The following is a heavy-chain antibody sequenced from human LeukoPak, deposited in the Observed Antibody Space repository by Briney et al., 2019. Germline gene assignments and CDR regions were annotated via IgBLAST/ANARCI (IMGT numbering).Heavy chain of an antibody. CDR1: GYSFTAYY. Sequence: ASVKVSCKPTGYSFTAYYIFWMRQAPGQGLECMGWINLYNGATKYAQRFQSRVTMTRDTSISTAYMELSRLRSDDTATYYCASWAGGNGPESRFAYLVQGTLVTVSS. V-gene: IGHV1-2*02. CDR2: INLYNGAT. J-gene: IGHJ4*02. CDR3: ASWAGGNGPESRFAY. D-gene: IGHD2-8*01.